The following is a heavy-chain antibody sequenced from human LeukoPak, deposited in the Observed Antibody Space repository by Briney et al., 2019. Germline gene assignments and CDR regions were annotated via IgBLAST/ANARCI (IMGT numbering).Heavy chain of an antibody. J-gene: IGHJ5*02. CDR3: ARATQYCSGGSCYDTWFDP. D-gene: IGHD2-15*01. V-gene: IGHV3-23*01. CDR1: GFTFSSYG. Sequence: GGTLRLSCAASGFTFSSYGMSWVRQAPGKGLEWVSAISGSGGSTYYADSVKGRFTISRDNSKNTPYLQMNSLRAEDTAVYYCARATQYCSGGSCYDTWFDPWGQGTLVTVSS. CDR2: ISGSGGST.